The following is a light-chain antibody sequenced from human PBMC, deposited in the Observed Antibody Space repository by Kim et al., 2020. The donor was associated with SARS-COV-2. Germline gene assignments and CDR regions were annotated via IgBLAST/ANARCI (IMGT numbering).Light chain of an antibody. CDR3: QLYDTSPPAYT. Sequence: VERATLARRARQSISCTLLARYQPKPGQAPRLLIFGASARASGTPDRFRGSGSVTDFTLTISRLDPEDFSVYYCQLYDTSPPAYTCGRGTNLEI. V-gene: IGKV3-20*01. J-gene: IGKJ2*01. CDR1: QSISCTL. CDR2: GAS.